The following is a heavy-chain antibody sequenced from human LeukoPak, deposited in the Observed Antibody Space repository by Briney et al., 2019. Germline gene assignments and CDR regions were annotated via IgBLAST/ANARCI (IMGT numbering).Heavy chain of an antibody. CDR3: AELGITMIGGV. V-gene: IGHV3-48*03. CDR1: GFTFSSYE. CDR2: IDPSTTII. D-gene: IGHD3-10*02. Sequence: QPGGSLRLSCAASGFTFSSYEMNWVRQAPGKELEWISYIDPSTTIIHYADSVKGRFAVSRDSAKNSLYLQMNSLRAEDTAVYYCAELGITMIGGVWGKGTTVTISS. J-gene: IGHJ6*04.